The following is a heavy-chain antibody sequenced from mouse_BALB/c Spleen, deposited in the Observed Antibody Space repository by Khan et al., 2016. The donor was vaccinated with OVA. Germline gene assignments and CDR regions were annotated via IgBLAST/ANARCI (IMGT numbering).Heavy chain of an antibody. CDR3: ARGYDFFAY. CDR1: GYSFTLYY. Sequence: EVQLQQSGPDLVKPGASVKISCKASGYSFTLYYMTWVKQSHGKSLEWIGRVNPNTGGSDYNQEFKGKAILTVDKSSTTAYMEPHSLTSEDSAVYYCARGYDFFAYWGQGTLVTVSA. V-gene: IGHV1-26*01. J-gene: IGHJ3*01. D-gene: IGHD2-14*01. CDR2: VNPNTGGS.